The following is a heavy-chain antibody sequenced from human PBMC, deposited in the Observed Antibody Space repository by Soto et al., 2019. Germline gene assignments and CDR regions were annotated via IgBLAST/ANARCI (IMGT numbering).Heavy chain of an antibody. J-gene: IGHJ6*02. Sequence: ASVKVSCKASGYTFTSYGISWVRQAPGQGLEWMGWISAYNGNTNYAQKLQGRVTMTTDTSTSTAYMELRSLRSDDTALYYCARDGTTVTTGYYGMDVWAQGTTVTVYS. CDR1: GYTFTSYG. CDR2: ISAYNGNT. V-gene: IGHV1-18*01. CDR3: ARDGTTVTTGYYGMDV. D-gene: IGHD4-4*01.